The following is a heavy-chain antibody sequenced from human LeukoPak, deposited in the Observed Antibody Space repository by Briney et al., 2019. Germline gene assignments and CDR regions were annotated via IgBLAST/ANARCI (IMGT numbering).Heavy chain of an antibody. J-gene: IGHJ3*02. CDR2: MNPNSGNT. CDR1: GYTFTSSD. V-gene: IGHV1-8*03. D-gene: IGHD3-10*01. Sequence: ASVKVSCKASGYTFTSSDINWVRQAPGQGLEWMGWMNPNSGNTGYAQKFQGRVTITRNTSVSTAYMELSSLRSEDTAVYYCARGLTMVKGLDAFDIWGQGTMVTVSS. CDR3: ARGLTMVKGLDAFDI.